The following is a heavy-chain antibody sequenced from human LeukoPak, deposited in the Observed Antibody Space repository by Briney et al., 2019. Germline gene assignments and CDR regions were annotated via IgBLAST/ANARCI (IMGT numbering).Heavy chain of an antibody. CDR2: ISSSIYT. J-gene: IGHJ4*02. D-gene: IGHD2-15*01. CDR1: GFIFSDYY. V-gene: IGHV3-11*05. CDR3: ARGSPPDY. Sequence: GGSLRLSCAASGFIFSDYYMSWIRQAPGKGLEWLSYISSSIYTSYADSVKGRFTISRDNAKNSLYLQLNSLRAEDTAVYYCARGSPPDYWGQGTLVTVSP.